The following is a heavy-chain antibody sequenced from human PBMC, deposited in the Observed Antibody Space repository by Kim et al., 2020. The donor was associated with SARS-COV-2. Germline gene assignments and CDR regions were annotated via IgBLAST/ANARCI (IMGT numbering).Heavy chain of an antibody. V-gene: IGHV3-30*18. J-gene: IGHJ4*02. CDR2: ISYDGSNK. CDR1: GFTFSSYG. Sequence: GGSLRLSCAASGFTFSSYGMHWVRQAPGKGLEWVAVISYDGSNKYYADSVKGRFTISRDNSKNTLYLQMNSLRAEDTAVYYCAKPVSSSSFLFDYWGQGT. D-gene: IGHD6-6*01. CDR3: AKPVSSSSFLFDY.